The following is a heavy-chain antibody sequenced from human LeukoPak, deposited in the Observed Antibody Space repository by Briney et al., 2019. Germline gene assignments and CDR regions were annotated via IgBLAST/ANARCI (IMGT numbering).Heavy chain of an antibody. V-gene: IGHV3-74*01. CDR3: ARRMRYSNSWYSDY. J-gene: IGHJ4*02. CDR1: GFTFNSYW. D-gene: IGHD6-13*01. CDR2: INSDGSGT. Sequence: PGGSLRLSCAASGFTFNSYWMHWVRQAPGKGLVWVSRINSDGSGTSDADFVKGRFTISRDNSKNTVYLQMNSLRAEDTAVYHCARRMRYSNSWYSDYWGQGTLVTVSS.